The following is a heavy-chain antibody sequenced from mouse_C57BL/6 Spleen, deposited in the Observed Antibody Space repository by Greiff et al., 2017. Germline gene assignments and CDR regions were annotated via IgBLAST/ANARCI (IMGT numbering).Heavy chain of an antibody. CDR1: GYAFSSYW. D-gene: IGHD4-1*01. CDR3: ARSGDWDGWFAY. Sequence: QVQLQQSGAELVKPGASVKISCKASGYAFSSYWMNWVKQRPGKGLEWIGQIYPGDGDTNYNGKFKGKATLTADKSSSTAYMQLSRLTSEDSAVYFCARSGDWDGWFAYWGQGTLVTVSA. CDR2: IYPGDGDT. V-gene: IGHV1-80*01. J-gene: IGHJ3*01.